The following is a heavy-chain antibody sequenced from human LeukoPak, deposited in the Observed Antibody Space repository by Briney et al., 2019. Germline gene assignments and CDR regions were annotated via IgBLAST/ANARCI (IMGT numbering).Heavy chain of an antibody. Sequence: SETLSLTCTVSGGSISSYYWSWIRQPPGKGLEWIGYIYYSGSTNYDPFLNSRVTLSVDTSKNQFSLKLSSVTAADTAVYYCARGGWSLTEWGQGILVTVSS. D-gene: IGHD6-19*01. V-gene: IGHV4-59*01. CDR1: GGSISSYY. J-gene: IGHJ4*02. CDR3: ARGGWSLTE. CDR2: IYYSGST.